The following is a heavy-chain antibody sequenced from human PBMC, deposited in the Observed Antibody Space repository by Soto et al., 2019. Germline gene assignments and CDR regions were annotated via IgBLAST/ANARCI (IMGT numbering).Heavy chain of an antibody. CDR2: IYYSGST. D-gene: IGHD3-3*01. CDR3: ARTYYDFWRGYSGWFDP. Sequence: QVQLQESGPGLVKPSQTLSLTCTVSGGSISSGDYYWSWIRQPPGKGLEWIGYIYYSGSTYYNPSPKRGVNISVDTSKNQFSLKLSSVTAADTAVYYCARTYYDFWRGYSGWFDPWGQGTLVTVSS. V-gene: IGHV4-30-4*01. CDR1: GGSISSGDYY. J-gene: IGHJ5*02.